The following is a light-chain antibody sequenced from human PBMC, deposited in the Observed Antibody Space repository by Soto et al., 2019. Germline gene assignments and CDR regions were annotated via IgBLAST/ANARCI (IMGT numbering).Light chain of an antibody. Sequence: QSVLTQPASVSGSPGQSIAISCTGTSSDVGGYNYVSWYQQHPGKSPKLIIYDVSSRPSGVSDRFSGSKSVHTASLTISGLQAEDEADYYGSSYTSSSTLVFGGGTKLTVL. CDR1: SSDVGGYNY. V-gene: IGLV2-14*03. J-gene: IGLJ2*01. CDR3: SSYTSSSTLV. CDR2: DVS.